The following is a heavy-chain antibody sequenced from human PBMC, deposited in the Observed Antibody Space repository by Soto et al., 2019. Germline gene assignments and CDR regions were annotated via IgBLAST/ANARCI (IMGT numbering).Heavy chain of an antibody. J-gene: IGHJ4*02. CDR2: FTPKSGGT. Sequence: QVHLVQSGAEVKKPGASVKVSCKTSGYTFSAYYMPWVRQAQGQGLEWMGWFTPKSGGTLYAQKFQGRVTMTRDTSISTAYMELSRLRSDDTAVDYSARGGTFAYDTSGYSVYWGQGALVTVSS. D-gene: IGHD3-22*01. CDR3: ARGGTFAYDTSGYSVY. V-gene: IGHV1-2*02. CDR1: GYTFSAYY.